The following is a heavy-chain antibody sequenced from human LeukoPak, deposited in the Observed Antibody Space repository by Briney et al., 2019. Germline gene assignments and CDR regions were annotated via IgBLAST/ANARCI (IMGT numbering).Heavy chain of an antibody. D-gene: IGHD6-6*01. V-gene: IGHV4-4*07. CDR2: IYTSGST. Sequence: SETLSLTCTVSGGSISSYYWSWIRQPAGKGLEWIGRIYTSGSTNYNPSLKSRVTISVDTSKNQFSLKLSSVTAADTAVYYCARHEPYSSSFGGFDYWGQGTLVTVSS. CDR1: GGSISSYY. CDR3: ARHEPYSSSFGGFDY. J-gene: IGHJ4*02.